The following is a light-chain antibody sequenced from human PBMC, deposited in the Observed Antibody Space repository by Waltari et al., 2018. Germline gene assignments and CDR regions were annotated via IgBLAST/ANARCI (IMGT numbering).Light chain of an antibody. V-gene: IGLV1-44*01. Sequence: QSVLTQPPSASGTPGQRVTISCSGSSSNIGSNTVTWYQHLPGTAPKLLISTNDQRPSGVPDRFSGAKAGTSASLAISGRQSEDEAAYYCAAWDDSLNGFYVFGTGTKVTVL. CDR1: SSNIGSNT. CDR2: TND. CDR3: AAWDDSLNGFYV. J-gene: IGLJ1*01.